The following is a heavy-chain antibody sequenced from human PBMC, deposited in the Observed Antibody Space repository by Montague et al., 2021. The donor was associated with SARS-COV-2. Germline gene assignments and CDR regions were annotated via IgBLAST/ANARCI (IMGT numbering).Heavy chain of an antibody. Sequence: SETLSLTCTVSGGSVSSSPYFWGWIRQPPGRGLEWIGSISFSGRTYYSPSLKSRLTISVDSSKNQFSLRLSSVTAADTAVYYCASYLDYGSGSYENDGCVDDWGKGTLVSVSS. CDR1: GGSVSSSPYF. J-gene: IGHJ4*02. V-gene: IGHV4-39*01. D-gene: IGHD3-10*01. CDR3: ASYLDYGSGSYENDGCVDD. CDR2: ISFSGRT.